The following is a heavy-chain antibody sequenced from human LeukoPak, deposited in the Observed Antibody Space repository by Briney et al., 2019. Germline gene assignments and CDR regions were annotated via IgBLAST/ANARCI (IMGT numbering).Heavy chain of an antibody. V-gene: IGHV3-23*01. CDR1: GFTFSSYA. CDR3: AKSSNRYCSGGSCPFDY. D-gene: IGHD2-15*01. CDR2: ISGSGGST. Sequence: GGSLRLSRAASGFTFSSYAMSWVRQAPGKGLEWVSAISGSGGSTYYADSVKGRFTISRDNSKNTLYLQMSSLRAEDTAVYYCAKSSNRYCSGGSCPFDYWGQGTLVTVSS. J-gene: IGHJ4*02.